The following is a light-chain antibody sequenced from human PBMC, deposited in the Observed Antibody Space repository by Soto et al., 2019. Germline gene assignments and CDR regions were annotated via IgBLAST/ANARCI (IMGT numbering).Light chain of an antibody. CDR2: GAS. Sequence: VMTQSPAAQSVYTRERTTLSCRDSQRVSSNLAWYPQKPGQAPRLLIYGASNRATGLPARFRGSGPGTKCTLTISSLQSEDFAVYYCQQYNNWPLTFGQGTRLEIK. CDR1: QRVSSN. J-gene: IGKJ5*01. V-gene: IGKV3-15*01. CDR3: QQYNNWPLT.